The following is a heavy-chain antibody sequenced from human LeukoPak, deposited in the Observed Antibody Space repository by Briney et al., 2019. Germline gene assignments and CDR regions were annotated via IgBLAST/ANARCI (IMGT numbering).Heavy chain of an antibody. V-gene: IGHV4-61*02. J-gene: IGHJ4*02. D-gene: IGHD3-10*01. CDR1: GGSISSGSYY. CDR3: ARLRPGEAFDY. Sequence: SETLSLTCTVSGGSISSGSYYWSWIRQPAGKGLEWIGRIYTSGSTNYNPSLKSRVTISVDTSKNQFSRKLSSVTAADTAVYYCARLRPGEAFDYWGQGTLVTVSS. CDR2: IYTSGST.